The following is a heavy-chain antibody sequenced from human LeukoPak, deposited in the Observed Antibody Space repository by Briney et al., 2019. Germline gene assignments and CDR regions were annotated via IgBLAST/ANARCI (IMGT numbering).Heavy chain of an antibody. V-gene: IGHV3-11*01. Sequence: GGSLRLSCAASGFTFSDYYMSWIRQAPGKGLEWVSYISSNGSTIYYADSVKGRFTISRDNAKNSLYLQMNSLRAEDTAVYYCARDTVTTSHFDYWGQGTLVTVSS. CDR3: ARDTVTTSHFDY. CDR2: ISSNGSTI. J-gene: IGHJ4*02. D-gene: IGHD4-17*01. CDR1: GFTFSDYY.